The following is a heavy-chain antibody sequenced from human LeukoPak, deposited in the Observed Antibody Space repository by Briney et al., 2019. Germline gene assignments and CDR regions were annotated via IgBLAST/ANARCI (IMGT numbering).Heavy chain of an antibody. D-gene: IGHD3-22*01. CDR3: WCRLNRITRMIGDAFDF. CDR1: GGSISSYY. CDR2: INTSGST. J-gene: IGHJ3*01. V-gene: IGHV4-4*07. Sequence: PSETLSLTCTVSGGSISSYYWSWIRQPAGKGLEWIGRINTSGSTSYNPSLKSRVTMSVDTSKNQFSLKLSSVTAAETAGYYCWCRLNRITRMIGDAFDFLGEGKMVGTSS.